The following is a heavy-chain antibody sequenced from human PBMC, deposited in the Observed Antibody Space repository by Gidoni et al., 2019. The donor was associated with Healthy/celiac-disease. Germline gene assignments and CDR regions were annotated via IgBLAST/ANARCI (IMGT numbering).Heavy chain of an antibody. Sequence: EVQLVESGGGLVQPGGSLRISCAASGFTFSNYEMNWVRQAPGKGLEWVSYISSSGSTIYYADSVKGRFTISRDNAKNSLYLQMNSLRAEDTAVYYCARDLVPYYDFWSGPGYWGQGTLVTVSS. CDR2: ISSSGSTI. CDR1: GFTFSNYE. V-gene: IGHV3-48*03. CDR3: ARDLVPYYDFWSGPGY. J-gene: IGHJ4*02. D-gene: IGHD3-3*01.